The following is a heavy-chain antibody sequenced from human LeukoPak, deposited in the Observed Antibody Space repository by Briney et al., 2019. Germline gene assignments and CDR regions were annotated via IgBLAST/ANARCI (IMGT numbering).Heavy chain of an antibody. Sequence: ASVKVSCKASGYTFTGYYMHWVRQAPGQGLEWMGWINTNTGNPTYAQGFTGRFVFSLDTSVSTAYLEISSLKAEDTAVYYCARGDNIAASDNWGQGTLVTVSS. D-gene: IGHD6-25*01. CDR3: ARGDNIAASDN. J-gene: IGHJ4*02. CDR2: INTNTGNP. CDR1: GYTFTGYY. V-gene: IGHV7-4-1*02.